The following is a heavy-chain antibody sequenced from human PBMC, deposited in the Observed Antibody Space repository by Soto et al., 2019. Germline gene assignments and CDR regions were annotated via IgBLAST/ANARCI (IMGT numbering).Heavy chain of an antibody. CDR1: GGSISSSSYY. Sequence: SETLSLTCTVSGGSISSSSYYWGWIRQPPGKGLEWIGSIYYSGSTYYNPSLKSRVTISVDTSKNQFSLKLSSVTAADTAVYYCERHPPPHSGYSSGWYVPRYYYYGMDVWGQGTTVTVSS. J-gene: IGHJ6*02. CDR3: ERHPPPHSGYSSGWYVPRYYYYGMDV. D-gene: IGHD6-19*01. V-gene: IGHV4-39*01. CDR2: IYYSGST.